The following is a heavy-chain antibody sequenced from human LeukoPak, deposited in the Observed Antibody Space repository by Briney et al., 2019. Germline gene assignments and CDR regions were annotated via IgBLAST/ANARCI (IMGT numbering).Heavy chain of an antibody. V-gene: IGHV4-39*07. CDR3: ARVGYYYGSGLDY. Sequence: PSETLSLTCTVSGGSISSYYWSWIRQPPGKGLEWIGSIYYSGSTYYNPSLKSRVTISVDTSKNQFSLKLSSVTAADTAVYYCARVGYYYGSGLDYWGQGTLVTVSS. CDR1: GGSISSYY. D-gene: IGHD3-10*01. CDR2: IYYSGST. J-gene: IGHJ4*02.